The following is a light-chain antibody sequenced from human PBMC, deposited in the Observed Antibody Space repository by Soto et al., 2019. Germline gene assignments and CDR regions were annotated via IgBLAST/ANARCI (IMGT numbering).Light chain of an antibody. CDR1: HTDGRD. J-gene: IGKJ2*01. V-gene: IGKV3-15*01. CDR2: GAS. Sequence: EIVMTQSPATLSISPGERASLSCRASHTDGRDLAWYQQRPGQAPRLLIYGASTRATAVPARFNGGAYGTEFTLTISSLQSEDFAVYYCQQYNSWPYTFGQGT. CDR3: QQYNSWPYT.